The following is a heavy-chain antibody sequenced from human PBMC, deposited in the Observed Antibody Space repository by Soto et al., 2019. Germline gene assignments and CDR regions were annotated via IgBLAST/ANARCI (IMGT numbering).Heavy chain of an antibody. J-gene: IGHJ6*02. CDR2: IYYSGST. Sequence: NPTKTLSVTVKVSVDPIRCYYRTWIRQPPGKGLELIGYIYYSGSTRYNPSLKSRVTISVDMSKNQFSLKLSSVIAADTAVYYCARAYGGFDNGLDVWGQGTAVTVSS. V-gene: IGHV4-59*01. D-gene: IGHD5-12*01. CDR1: VDPIRCYY. CDR3: ARAYGGFDNGLDV.